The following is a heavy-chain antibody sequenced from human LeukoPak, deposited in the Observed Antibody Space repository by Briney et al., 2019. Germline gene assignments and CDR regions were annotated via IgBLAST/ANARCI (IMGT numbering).Heavy chain of an antibody. V-gene: IGHV3-53*05. D-gene: IGHD3-10*01. J-gene: IGHJ5*02. CDR2: IYSGGST. Sequence: GGSLRLSCAASGFTVSSNYMSWVRQAPGKGLEWVSVIYSGGSTYYADSMKGRLTISRDNSKNTVFLQMNNLRLEDTAIYYCVKDVHYLGSYRESLDPWGQGTLVTVSS. CDR3: VKDVHYLGSYRESLDP. CDR1: GFTVSSNY.